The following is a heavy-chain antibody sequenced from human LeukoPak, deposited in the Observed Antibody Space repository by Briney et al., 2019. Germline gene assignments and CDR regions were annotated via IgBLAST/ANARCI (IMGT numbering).Heavy chain of an antibody. V-gene: IGHV3-21*01. Sequence: GGSLRLSCAASGFTFSSYSMNWVRQAPGKGLEWVSSISSSSGYIYYADSVKGRFTISRDNAKNSLYLQMNSLRAEDTAVYYCARDGDYYGSGSYPLYYFDYWGQGTLVTVSS. CDR3: ARDGDYYGSGSYPLYYFDY. CDR1: GFTFSSYS. D-gene: IGHD3-10*01. J-gene: IGHJ4*02. CDR2: ISSSSGYI.